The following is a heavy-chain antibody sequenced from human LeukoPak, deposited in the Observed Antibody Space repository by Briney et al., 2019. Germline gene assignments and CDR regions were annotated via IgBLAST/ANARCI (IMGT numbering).Heavy chain of an antibody. V-gene: IGHV3-30*03. CDR2: ISYDGSNK. CDR1: GFTFSSYG. CDR3: ARVSWSSGWYRDPDFDY. Sequence: SGGSLRLSCAASGFTFSSYGMHWVRQAPGKGLEWVAVISYDGSNKYYADSVKGRFTISRDNSKNTLYLQMNSLRAEDTAVYYCARVSWSSGWYRDPDFDYWGQGTLVTVSS. D-gene: IGHD6-19*01. J-gene: IGHJ4*02.